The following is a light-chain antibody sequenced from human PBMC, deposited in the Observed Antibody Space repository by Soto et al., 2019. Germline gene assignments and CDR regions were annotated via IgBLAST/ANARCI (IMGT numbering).Light chain of an antibody. CDR3: QQYNDWPRT. CDR1: QSVGIN. CDR2: GAS. V-gene: IGKV3-15*01. Sequence: EVVMTQSPAILSVSPGEIATLSFSASQSVGINVAWYQQKPGQAPRLLIYGASTRATGSPDRFSASGSATEFTLTISSLLSEDFAVYYCQQYNDWPRTFGQGTKVDIK. J-gene: IGKJ1*01.